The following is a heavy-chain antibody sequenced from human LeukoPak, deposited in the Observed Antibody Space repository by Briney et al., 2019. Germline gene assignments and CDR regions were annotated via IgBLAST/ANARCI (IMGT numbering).Heavy chain of an antibody. J-gene: IGHJ4*02. CDR3: ARTTIFGVGFDY. D-gene: IGHD3-3*01. V-gene: IGHV3-53*01. CDR1: GFTVSSNY. Sequence: GGSLRLSCAASGFTVSSNYMSWVRQAPGKGLEWVSVTYSGGSTYYADSVKGRFTISRDNSKNTLYLQMNSLRAEDTAVYYCARTTIFGVGFDYWGQETLVTVSS. CDR2: TYSGGST.